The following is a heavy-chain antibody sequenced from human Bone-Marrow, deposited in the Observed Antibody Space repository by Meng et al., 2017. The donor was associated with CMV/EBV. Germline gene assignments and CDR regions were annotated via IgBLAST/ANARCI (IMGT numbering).Heavy chain of an antibody. D-gene: IGHD2-2*02. CDR2: IRYDGSSK. Sequence: GGSLRLSCAASGFTFSAYGMHWVRQAPGKGLEWVAFIRYDGSSKYYADSVRGRFTISRDNSKSTLYLQMSSLRAEDAAVYSCAKEGCSSTTCYTYDNWLDPWGQGTRVTVSS. CDR1: GFTFSAYG. CDR3: AKEGCSSTTCYTYDNWLDP. J-gene: IGHJ5*02. V-gene: IGHV3-30*02.